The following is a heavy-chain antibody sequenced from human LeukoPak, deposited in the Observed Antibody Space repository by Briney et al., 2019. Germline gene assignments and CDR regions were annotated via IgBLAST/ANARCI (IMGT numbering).Heavy chain of an antibody. CDR1: GESLNSYY. V-gene: IGHV4-34*01. CDR2: IYESGTT. D-gene: IGHD3-10*01. J-gene: IGHJ5*02. CDR3: AKVRMVRGVISWFDP. Sequence: PSETLSLTCAVYGESLNSYYWSWVRQPPGEGLEWIGEIYESGTTEYNPSLKSRVTISMVPSKQQFSLSLSSVTAADTAVYYCAKVRMVRGVISWFDPWGQGTLVTVSS.